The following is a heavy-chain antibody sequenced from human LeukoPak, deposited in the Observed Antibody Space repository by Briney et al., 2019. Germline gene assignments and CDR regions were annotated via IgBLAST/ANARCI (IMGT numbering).Heavy chain of an antibody. V-gene: IGHV4-34*01. Sequence: PSETLSLTCAVYGGSFSGYYWSWIRQPPGKGLEWIGEINHSGSTNYNPSLKSRVTISVDTSKNQFSLKLSSVTAADTAVYYCARGGYGDSMNWFDPGGQGTLVTVSS. CDR2: INHSGST. D-gene: IGHD4-17*01. CDR3: ARGGYGDSMNWFDP. J-gene: IGHJ5*02. CDR1: GGSFSGYY.